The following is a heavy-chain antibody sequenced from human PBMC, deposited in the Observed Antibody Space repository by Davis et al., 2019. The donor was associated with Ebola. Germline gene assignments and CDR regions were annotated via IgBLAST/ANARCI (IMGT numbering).Heavy chain of an antibody. CDR2: IWYDGSNK. CDR1: GFTFSSYA. CDR3: ARGLEKQWLVLHGMDV. J-gene: IGHJ6*04. V-gene: IGHV3-33*08. D-gene: IGHD6-19*01. Sequence: GESLKISCAASGFTFSSYAMHWVRQAPGKGLEWVAVIWYDGSNKYYADSVKGRFTISRDNSKNTLYLQMNSLRAEDTAVYYCARGLEKQWLVLHGMDVWGKGTTVTVSS.